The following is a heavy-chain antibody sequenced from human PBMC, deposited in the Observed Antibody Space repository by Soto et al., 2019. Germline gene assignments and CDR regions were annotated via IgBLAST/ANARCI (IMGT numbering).Heavy chain of an antibody. V-gene: IGHV3-64D*06. CDR3: VKDRYVDY. Sequence: PRGSLLLSCSFSVFTFSIYAMHWVRQAPGKGLEYVSSISSDGRPTYYADSVKGRFTISRDNSKNTLYLQMYSLKAEDTAVYYCVKDRYVDYWGQGTMVTVSS. CDR2: ISSDGRPT. CDR1: VFTFSIYA. J-gene: IGHJ4*02.